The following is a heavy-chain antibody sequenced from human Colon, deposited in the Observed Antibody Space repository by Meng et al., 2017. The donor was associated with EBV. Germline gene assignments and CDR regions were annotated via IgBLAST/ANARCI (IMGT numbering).Heavy chain of an antibody. J-gene: IGHJ4*02. D-gene: IGHD3-22*01. Sequence: QGQLQPRGAGLLQPSATLSLTFTVYGGPFSGFYWTWIRQSPGKGPEWIGEIDDSGNIIYNPSLKSRVTISGDTSKNQFSLNVSSVTAADTAVYYCARSRWLLLQLWGQGTLVTVSS. CDR2: IDDSGNI. V-gene: IGHV4-34*01. CDR3: ARSRWLLLQL. CDR1: GGPFSGFY.